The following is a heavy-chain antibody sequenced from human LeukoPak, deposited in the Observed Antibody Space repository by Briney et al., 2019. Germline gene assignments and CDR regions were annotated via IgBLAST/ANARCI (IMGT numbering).Heavy chain of an antibody. Sequence: ASVKVSFKASGYTFTGYYMHWVRQAPGQGLEWMGWINPNSGGTNYAQKFQGRVTMTRDTSISTAYMELSRLRSDDTAVYYCARGGYYDSSGYYRNWGQGTLVSVSS. CDR3: ARGGYYDSSGYYRN. CDR2: INPNSGGT. J-gene: IGHJ4*02. CDR1: GYTFTGYY. D-gene: IGHD3-22*01. V-gene: IGHV1-2*02.